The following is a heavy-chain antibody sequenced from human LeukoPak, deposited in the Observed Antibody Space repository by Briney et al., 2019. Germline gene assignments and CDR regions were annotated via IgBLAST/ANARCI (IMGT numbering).Heavy chain of an antibody. CDR1: GGSISSSRFY. CDR3: ARHASSYASGAYYFDY. D-gene: IGHD3-16*01. Sequence: SETLSLTCTVSGGSISSSRFYWGWIRQPPGKGLECIGSIHYSGSTSYNPSLKSRVTISVDTSKNQFSLKLTSVTAADTAVYYCARHASSYASGAYYFDYWGQGTLVTVSS. J-gene: IGHJ4*02. V-gene: IGHV4-39*01. CDR2: IHYSGST.